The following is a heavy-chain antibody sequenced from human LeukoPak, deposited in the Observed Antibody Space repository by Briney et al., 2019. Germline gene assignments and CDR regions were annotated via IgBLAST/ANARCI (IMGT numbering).Heavy chain of an antibody. D-gene: IGHD3-16*02. Sequence: SETLSLTCTVSGGSISSGSYYWSWIRQPAGKGLEWIGRIYTSGSSNYNPSLKSRVTMSIDTSKNQFSLKLSSVTAADTAVYYCARENMWGDYDYVWGSYRPFDYWGQGTLVTVSS. CDR1: GGSISSGSYY. CDR2: IYTSGSS. V-gene: IGHV4-61*02. CDR3: ARENMWGDYDYVWGSYRPFDY. J-gene: IGHJ4*02.